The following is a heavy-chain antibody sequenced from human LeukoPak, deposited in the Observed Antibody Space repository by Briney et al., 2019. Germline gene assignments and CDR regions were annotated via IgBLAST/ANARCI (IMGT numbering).Heavy chain of an antibody. V-gene: IGHV3-30*04. J-gene: IGHJ4*02. CDR1: GFTFSSYA. CDR2: ISYDGSNK. CDR3: ARERGVRSYYDILTGYYDYFDY. Sequence: GGSLRLSCAASGFTFSSYAMHWVRQAPGKGLEWVAVISYDGSNKYYADSVKGRFTISRDNSKNTLYLQMNSLRAEYTAVYYCARERGVRSYYDILTGYYDYFDYWGQGTLVTVSS. D-gene: IGHD3-9*01.